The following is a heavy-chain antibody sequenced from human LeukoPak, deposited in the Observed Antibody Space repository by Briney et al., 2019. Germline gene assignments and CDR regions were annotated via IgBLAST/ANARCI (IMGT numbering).Heavy chain of an antibody. Sequence: GGSLRLSCAASGFTFSSYEMNWVRQAPGKGLEWVSYISSSGSTIYYADSVKGRFTISRDNAKNSLYLQMNSLRAEDTALYYCARGGIVGATYGVDYWGQGTLVTVSS. CDR3: ARGGIVGATYGVDY. J-gene: IGHJ4*02. CDR1: GFTFSSYE. V-gene: IGHV3-48*03. CDR2: ISSSGSTI. D-gene: IGHD1-26*01.